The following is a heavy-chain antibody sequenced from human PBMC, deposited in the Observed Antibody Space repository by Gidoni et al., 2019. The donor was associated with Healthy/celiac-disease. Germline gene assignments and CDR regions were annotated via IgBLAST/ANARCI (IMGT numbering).Heavy chain of an antibody. CDR1: GFYFISYA. Sequence: EVQLVESGGGLVQPGGSLRLSWAASGFYFISYAMHWVRPPPGKGLEYVSAISSNGCSTYYANSVKGRFTISRDNSKNTLYLQMGSLRAEDMAVYYCARDREWLVRPGWYFDLWGRGTLVTVSS. CDR3: ARDREWLVRPGWYFDL. V-gene: IGHV3-64*01. CDR2: ISSNGCST. J-gene: IGHJ2*01. D-gene: IGHD6-19*01.